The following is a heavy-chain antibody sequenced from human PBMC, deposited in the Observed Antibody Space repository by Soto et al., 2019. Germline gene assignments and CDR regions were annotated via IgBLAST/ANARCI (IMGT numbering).Heavy chain of an antibody. CDR3: AKVPSWFGPKGALDY. V-gene: IGHV3-9*01. D-gene: IGHD3-10*01. CDR1: GFTFDDYA. J-gene: IGHJ4*02. CDR2: ISWNSGSI. Sequence: EVQLVESGGGLVQPGRSLRLSCAASGFTFDDYAMHWVRQAPGKGLEWVSGISWNSGSIGYADSVKGRFTISRDNAKNSLYLQMNSLRAEDTALYYCAKVPSWFGPKGALDYWGQGTLVTVSS.